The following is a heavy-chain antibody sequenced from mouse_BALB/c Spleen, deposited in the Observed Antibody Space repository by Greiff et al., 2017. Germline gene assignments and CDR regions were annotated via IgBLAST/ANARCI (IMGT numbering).Heavy chain of an antibody. CDR1: GYSITSDYA. J-gene: IGHJ4*01. CDR2: ISYSGST. D-gene: IGHD2-4*01. V-gene: IGHV3-2*02. Sequence: DVQLQESGPGLVKPSQSLSLTCTVTGYSITSDYAWNWIRQFPGNKLEWMGYISYSGSTSYNPSLKSRISITRDTSKNQFFLQLNSVTTEDTATYYCARGGLRHAMDYWGQGTSVTVSS. CDR3: ARGGLRHAMDY.